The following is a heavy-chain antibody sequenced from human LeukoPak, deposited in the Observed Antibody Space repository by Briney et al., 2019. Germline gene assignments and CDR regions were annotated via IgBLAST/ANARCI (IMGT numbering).Heavy chain of an antibody. J-gene: IGHJ3*02. V-gene: IGHV4-59*10. CDR1: GGSFSGYY. CDR3: ARRDRLGAFDI. D-gene: IGHD1-26*01. Sequence: SETLSLTCAVYGGSFSGYYWSWIRQPAGKGLEWIGRIYTSGSTNYNTSLKSRVTISVDTSKNQFSLKLSSVTAADTAVYYCARRDRLGAFDIWGQGTMVTVSS. CDR2: IYTSGST.